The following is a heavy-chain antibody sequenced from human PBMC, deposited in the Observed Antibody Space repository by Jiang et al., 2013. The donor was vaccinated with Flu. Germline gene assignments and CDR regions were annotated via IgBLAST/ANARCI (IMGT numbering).Heavy chain of an antibody. V-gene: IGHV4-39*01. Sequence: GLVKPSETLSLTCTVSGGSISSSSYYWGWIRQPPGKGLEWIGSIYYSGSTYYNPSLKSRVTISVDTSKNQFSLKLSSVTAADTAVYYCARHIIVEGALDYWGQGTLVTVSS. CDR2: IYYSGST. CDR1: GGSISSSSYY. J-gene: IGHJ4*02. CDR3: ARHIIVEGALDY. D-gene: IGHD1-26*01.